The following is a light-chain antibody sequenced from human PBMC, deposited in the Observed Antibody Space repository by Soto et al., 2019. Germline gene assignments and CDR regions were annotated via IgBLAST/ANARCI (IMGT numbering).Light chain of an antibody. CDR1: SSNIGAAHD. CDR2: GNY. J-gene: IGLJ2*01. CDR3: QSYDSSLNVV. V-gene: IGLV1-40*01. Sequence: QSVLSQPPSVSGAPGQRVTISCIGSSSNIGAAHDVHWYQQLPGTAPKLLICGNYNRPSGVPDRFSGSRSGAAASLAITGLRAEDEADYYCQSYDSSLNVVFGGGTKVTVL.